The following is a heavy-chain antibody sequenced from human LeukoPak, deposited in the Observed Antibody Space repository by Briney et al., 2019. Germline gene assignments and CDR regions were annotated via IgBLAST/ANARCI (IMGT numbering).Heavy chain of an antibody. CDR1: GGSISSGGYY. CDR2: IYYSGST. V-gene: IGHV4-31*03. J-gene: IGHJ3*02. CDR3: VRSYCSSSTCYAVGAFDI. D-gene: IGHD2-2*01. Sequence: SQTLSLTCTVSGGSISSGGYYWSWIRQHPGKGLEWIGYIYYSGSTYYNPSLKSRVTISVDTSKNQFSLKLNSVTAADTAVYYCVRSYCSSSTCYAVGAFDIWGQGTMVTVSS.